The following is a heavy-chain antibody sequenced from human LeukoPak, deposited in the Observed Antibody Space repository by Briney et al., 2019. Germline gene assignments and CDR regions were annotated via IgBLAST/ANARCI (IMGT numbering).Heavy chain of an antibody. Sequence: ASVKVSCKASGYTFTSYAMNWVRQAPGQGLEWMGWINTNTGNPTYAQGFTGRFAFSLDTSVSTAYLQISSLKAEDTAVYYCARASEGVPAAMRGYYYYYMDVWGKGTTVTVSS. D-gene: IGHD2-2*01. CDR2: INTNTGNP. CDR1: GYTFTSYA. V-gene: IGHV7-4-1*02. J-gene: IGHJ6*03. CDR3: ARASEGVPAAMRGYYYYYMDV.